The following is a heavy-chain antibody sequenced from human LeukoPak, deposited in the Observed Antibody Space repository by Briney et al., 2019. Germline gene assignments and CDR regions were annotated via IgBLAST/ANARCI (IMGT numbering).Heavy chain of an antibody. J-gene: IGHJ4*02. Sequence: GESLRISCKGSGYSFTNYWIGWVRQMPGKGLEWMGIIYPGDSHTRYSPSFQGQVTISADKSISTAYLQWSSLKASDTAMYYCAGSSSNSEYDYWGQGTLVTVSS. CDR2: IYPGDSHT. CDR1: GYSFTNYW. CDR3: AGSSSNSEYDY. D-gene: IGHD2-2*01. V-gene: IGHV5-51*01.